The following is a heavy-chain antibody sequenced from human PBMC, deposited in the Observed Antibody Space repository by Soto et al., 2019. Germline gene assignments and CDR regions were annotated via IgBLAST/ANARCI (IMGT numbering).Heavy chain of an antibody. CDR2: ISYDGSNK. CDR1: GFTFSSYG. D-gene: IGHD6-19*01. V-gene: IGHV3-30*18. Sequence: PGGSLRLSCAASGFTFSSYGMHWVRQAPGKGLEWVAVISYDGSNKYYADSVKGRFTISRDNSKNTLYLQMNSLRAEDTAVYYCAKDRRWLVSFDYWGQGTLVTVSS. J-gene: IGHJ4*02. CDR3: AKDRRWLVSFDY.